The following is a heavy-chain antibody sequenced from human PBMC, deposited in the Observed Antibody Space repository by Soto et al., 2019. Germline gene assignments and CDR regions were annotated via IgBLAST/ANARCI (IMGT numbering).Heavy chain of an antibody. V-gene: IGHV3-23*01. CDR2: ISGSGGST. Sequence: PGGSLRLSCAASGFTFSSYAMSWVRQAPGQGLEWVSAISGSGGSTYYADSVEGRFTVSRDNSKNTVYLQMNSLRAEDTAVFYCARYSYGYYFAYWGQGTLVTVSS. CDR1: GFTFSSYA. J-gene: IGHJ4*02. D-gene: IGHD5-18*01. CDR3: ARYSYGYYFAY.